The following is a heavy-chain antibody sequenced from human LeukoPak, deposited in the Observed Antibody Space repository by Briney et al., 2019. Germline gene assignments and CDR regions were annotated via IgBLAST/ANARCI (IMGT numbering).Heavy chain of an antibody. CDR2: INHFGRT. CDR1: DDSYRNYY. D-gene: IGHD5-18*01. V-gene: IGHV4-34*01. J-gene: IGHJ4*02. CDR3: ARGVQRAALVPPYYFDF. Sequence: SETLSLTCTVYDDSYRNYYWTWIRQPPGKGLEWIGEINHFGRTNYSPSLKSRLTMSVGASRNQFSLTLTSVTGADTAVYYCARGVQRAALVPPYYFDFWGQGTLVTVSS.